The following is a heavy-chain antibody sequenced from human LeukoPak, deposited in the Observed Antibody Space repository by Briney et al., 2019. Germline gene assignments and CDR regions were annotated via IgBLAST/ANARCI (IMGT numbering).Heavy chain of an antibody. V-gene: IGHV3-23*01. D-gene: IGHD3-3*01. CDR1: GFTFSNYA. CDR3: AKGGQNYDFWRFDY. Sequence: GGSLRLSCAASGFTFSNYAMNWVRQAPGKGLEWVSSISGSGGSTYFAGSVKGRVTISRDNSKSTMYMQMNSLRVEDTAVYYCAKGGQNYDFWRFDYWGQGSLVTVSS. CDR2: ISGSGGST. J-gene: IGHJ4*02.